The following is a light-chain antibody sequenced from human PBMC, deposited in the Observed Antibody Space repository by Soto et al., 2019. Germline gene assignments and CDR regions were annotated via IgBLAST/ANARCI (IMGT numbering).Light chain of an antibody. CDR1: SSNIGSNT. J-gene: IGLJ1*01. V-gene: IGLV1-44*01. CDR3: AAWDGSLNGRV. CDR2: SNN. Sequence: QSVLTQPPSASGTPGQWVTTSCSGSSSNIGSNTVNWYQHLPGTAPKLLIHSNNQRPSGVPDRFSGSKSGTSAYLAISGLQSEDEADYYCAAWDGSLNGRVFGTGTKVTVL.